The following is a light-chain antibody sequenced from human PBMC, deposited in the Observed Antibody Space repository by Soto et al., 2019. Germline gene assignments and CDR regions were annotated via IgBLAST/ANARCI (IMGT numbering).Light chain of an antibody. CDR3: SSYTSSSTLFV. V-gene: IGLV2-8*01. J-gene: IGLJ1*01. CDR2: EVT. CDR1: SSDVGDYNY. Sequence: QSALTQPPSVSGSPGQSVTISCTGTSSDVGDYNYVSWYQHQPDKAPKLMIYEVTKRPSGVPDRFSGSKSGNTASLTVSGLQAEDEADYYCSSYTSSSTLFVFGTGTKVTVL.